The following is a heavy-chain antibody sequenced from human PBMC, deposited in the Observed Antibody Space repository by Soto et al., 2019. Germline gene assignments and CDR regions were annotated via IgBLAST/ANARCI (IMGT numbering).Heavy chain of an antibody. Sequence: TVSGGSISSSSYYWGWIRQPPGKGLEWIGSIYYSGSTYYNPSLKSRVTISVDTSKNQFSLKLSSVTAADTAVYYCARLVYGDFAFDIWGQGTMVTVSS. J-gene: IGHJ3*02. CDR2: IYYSGST. CDR3: ARLVYGDFAFDI. V-gene: IGHV4-39*01. D-gene: IGHD4-17*01. CDR1: GGSISSSSYY.